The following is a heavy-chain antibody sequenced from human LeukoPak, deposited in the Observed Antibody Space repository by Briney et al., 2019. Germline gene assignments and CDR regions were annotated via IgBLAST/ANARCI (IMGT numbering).Heavy chain of an antibody. CDR1: GYTFTSYD. V-gene: IGHV1-8*01. D-gene: IGHD3-16*01. J-gene: IGHJ3*02. Sequence: ASVKVSCKASGYTFTSYDINWVRQATGQGLEWRGWMNPNSGNTGYAQKFQGRVTMTRNTSITTAYMELSSLRSEDTAVYYCARGRLGGNAFDIWGQGTMVTVPS. CDR3: ARGRLGGNAFDI. CDR2: MNPNSGNT.